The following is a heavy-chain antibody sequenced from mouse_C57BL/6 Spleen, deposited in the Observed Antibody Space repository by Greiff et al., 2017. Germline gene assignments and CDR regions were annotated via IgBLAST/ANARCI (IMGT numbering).Heavy chain of an antibody. CDR2: IRSKSNNYAT. J-gene: IGHJ4*01. CDR3: VRQATVVATNYYAMDY. Sequence: EVKLMESGGGLVQPKGSLKLSCAASGFSFNTYAMNWVRQAPGKGLEWVARIRSKSNNYATYYADSVKDRFTISRDDSESMLYLQMNNLKTEDTAMYYCVRQATVVATNYYAMDYWGQGTSVTVSS. D-gene: IGHD1-1*01. V-gene: IGHV10-1*01. CDR1: GFSFNTYA.